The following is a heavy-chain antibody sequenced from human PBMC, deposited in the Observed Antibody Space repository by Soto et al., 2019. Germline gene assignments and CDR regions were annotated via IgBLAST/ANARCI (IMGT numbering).Heavy chain of an antibody. CDR3: AVYYDSSGYYSDY. Sequence: SETLSLTCTVSGGSISSYYWSWIRQPPGKGLEWIGYIYYSGSTNYNPSLKSRVTISVDTSKNQFSLKLSSVTAADTAVYYCAVYYDSSGYYSDYWGQGTLVTVSS. CDR1: GGSISSYY. D-gene: IGHD3-22*01. J-gene: IGHJ4*02. V-gene: IGHV4-59*01. CDR2: IYYSGST.